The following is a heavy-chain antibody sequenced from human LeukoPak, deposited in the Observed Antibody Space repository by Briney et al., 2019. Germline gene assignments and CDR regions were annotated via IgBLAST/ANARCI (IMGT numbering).Heavy chain of an antibody. CDR1: GDSISSCC. Sequence: SETLSLTCTVSGDSISSCCWSWIRQSPGEGLEWIGRIYTDDIIYNPSLKSRVTISVDRSKNQFSLWLSSVTAADTAVYYCARGFDGSGTFYFDFWGQGTLVTVSS. D-gene: IGHD3-22*01. CDR2: IYTDDI. CDR3: ARGFDGSGTFYFDF. J-gene: IGHJ4*02. V-gene: IGHV4-4*07.